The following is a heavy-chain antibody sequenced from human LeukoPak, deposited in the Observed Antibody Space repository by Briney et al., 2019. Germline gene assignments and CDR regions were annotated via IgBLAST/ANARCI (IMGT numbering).Heavy chain of an antibody. CDR2: IIPIFGTA. D-gene: IGHD5-18*01. V-gene: IGHV1-69*01. CDR3: ARVDTAMGYYYYGMDV. Sequence: SVKVSCKASGGTFSSYAISWMRQAPGQGLEWMGGIIPIFGTANYAQKFQGRVTITADESTSTAYMELSSLRSEDTAVYYCARVDTAMGYYYYGMDVWGKGTTVTVSS. J-gene: IGHJ6*04. CDR1: GGTFSSYA.